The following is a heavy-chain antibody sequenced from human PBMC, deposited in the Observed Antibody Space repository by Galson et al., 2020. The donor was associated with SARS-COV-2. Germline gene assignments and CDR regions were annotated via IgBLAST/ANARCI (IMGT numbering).Heavy chain of an antibody. Sequence: SETLSLTCVVSGDSISSHNWWSWVRQNPGMGLEWIGEIHHTGVTKYHPSLESQVTMSVDKSQNQLSLNMRSVTAADTAVYFCARVGPTAGAFYAFDIWGQGTMVTVSS. CDR2: IHHTGVT. D-gene: IGHD6-13*01. V-gene: IGHV4-4*02. CDR3: ARVGPTAGAFYAFDI. J-gene: IGHJ3*02. CDR1: GDSISSHNW.